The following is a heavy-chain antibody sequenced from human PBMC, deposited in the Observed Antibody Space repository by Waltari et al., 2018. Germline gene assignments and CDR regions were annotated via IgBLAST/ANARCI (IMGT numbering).Heavy chain of an antibody. CDR3: ARGLHRTAWIVDY. J-gene: IGHJ4*02. D-gene: IGHD1-1*01. CDR1: GYNVNNEG. Sequence: QVQLVQSGAEVKKPGASVKVYCLTFGYNVNNEGMHWVRQAPGQRLEWMGWINADNGDTQYSPKFQIRVTFTRDTFASTVYMELSSLTSEDTAVYYCARGLHRTAWIVDYWGQGTLVTVSS. V-gene: IGHV1-3*01. CDR2: INADNGDT.